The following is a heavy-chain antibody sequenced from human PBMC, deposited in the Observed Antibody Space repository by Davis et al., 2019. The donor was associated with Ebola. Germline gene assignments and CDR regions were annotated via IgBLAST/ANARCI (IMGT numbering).Heavy chain of an antibody. CDR2: IYYSGST. D-gene: IGHD3-22*01. CDR3: ARRYADSSGYYFGY. CDR1: GGSISSSSYY. V-gene: IGHV4-39*01. J-gene: IGHJ4*02. Sequence: MPGGSLRLSCTVSGGSISSSSYYWGWIRQPPGKGLEWIGSIYYSGSTYYNPSLKSRVTISVDTSKNQFSLKLSSVTAADTAVYYCARRYADSSGYYFGYWGQGTLVTVSS.